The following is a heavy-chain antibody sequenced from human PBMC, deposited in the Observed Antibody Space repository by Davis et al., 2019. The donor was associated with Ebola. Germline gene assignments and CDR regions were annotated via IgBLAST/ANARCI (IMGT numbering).Heavy chain of an antibody. Sequence: ASVKVSCKASGYTFTSYYMHWVRQAPGQGLEWMGIINPSGGSTSYAQKFQGRVTMTRDTSTSTVYMELSSLRSEDTAVYYCARLCNWNYVIVCSFGIWGQGTMVTVSS. CDR3: ARLCNWNYVIVCSFGI. V-gene: IGHV1-46*01. CDR1: GYTFTSYY. J-gene: IGHJ3*02. CDR2: INPSGGST. D-gene: IGHD1-7*01.